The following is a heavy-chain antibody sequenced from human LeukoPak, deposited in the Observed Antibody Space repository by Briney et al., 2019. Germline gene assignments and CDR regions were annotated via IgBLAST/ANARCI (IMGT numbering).Heavy chain of an antibody. J-gene: IGHJ3*02. CDR2: IIPMFGTS. V-gene: IGHV1-69*13. Sequence: SVKVSCKASGGTFSSYAISWVRQAPGQGLEWMGGIIPMFGTSDNAQKFQGRVTITVDESTSTAYMELSSLRSEDTALYYCARGVRAVADAFDIWGQGTMVTVSS. CDR1: GGTFSSYA. CDR3: ARGVRAVADAFDI. D-gene: IGHD2-15*01.